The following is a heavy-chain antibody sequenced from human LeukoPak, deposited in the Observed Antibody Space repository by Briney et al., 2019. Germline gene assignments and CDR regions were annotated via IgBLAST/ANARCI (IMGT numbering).Heavy chain of an antibody. D-gene: IGHD1-1*01. V-gene: IGHV4-39*01. J-gene: IGHJ4*02. Sequence: SETLSHTCSVSGGSITSTTYYWGWIRQPPGKGLEWIGSIYRSGDTYYNPSLKSRVTMSVDASKNQFSLSLSSLTASDTAVYYCAGPNTNSRFAYWGQGVLVTVSS. CDR3: AGPNTNSRFAY. CDR2: IYRSGDT. CDR1: GGSITSTTYY.